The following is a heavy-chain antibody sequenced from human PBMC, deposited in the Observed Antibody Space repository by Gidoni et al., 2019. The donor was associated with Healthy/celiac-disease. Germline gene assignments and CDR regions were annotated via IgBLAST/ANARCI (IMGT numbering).Heavy chain of an antibody. J-gene: IGHJ4*02. CDR2: IIPIFGTA. D-gene: IGHD3-10*01. CDR3: ASPRAGHVLLWFGDFDY. CDR1: GGTFSSYA. Sequence: QVQLVQSGAEVKKPGSSVKVSCKASGGTFSSYAISWVRQAPGQGLEWMGGIIPIFGTANYAQKFQGRVTITADESTSTAYMELSSLRSEDTAVYYCASPRAGHVLLWFGDFDYWGQGTLVTVSS. V-gene: IGHV1-69*01.